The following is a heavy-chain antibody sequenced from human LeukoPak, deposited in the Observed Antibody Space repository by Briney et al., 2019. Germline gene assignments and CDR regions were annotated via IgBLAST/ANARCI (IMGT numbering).Heavy chain of an antibody. CDR1: EYTFTGYY. CDR3: AHLLDSSGWHSADY. D-gene: IGHD6-19*01. Sequence: ASVKVSCKASEYTFTGYYMHWVRQAPGQGLEWMGWINPNSGGTNYAQKFQGRVTMTRDTSISTAYMELSRLRSDDTAVYYCAHLLDSSGWHSADYWGQGTLVTVSS. V-gene: IGHV1-2*02. J-gene: IGHJ4*02. CDR2: INPNSGGT.